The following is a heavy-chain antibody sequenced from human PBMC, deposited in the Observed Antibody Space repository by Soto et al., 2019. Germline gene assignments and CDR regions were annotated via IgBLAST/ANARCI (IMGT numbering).Heavy chain of an antibody. J-gene: IGHJ4*02. CDR3: ARLGGPEAGVDY. Sequence: PGESLKISCKGSGYSFTSYWISWVRQMPGKGLEWMGSIYPSDSDTNYSPSFQGHVTISADKSTTTAYLQWSSLKASDTAMYYCARLGGPEAGVDYWGQGTQVTVSS. D-gene: IGHD6-19*01. CDR1: GYSFTSYW. CDR2: IYPSDSDT. V-gene: IGHV5-51*01.